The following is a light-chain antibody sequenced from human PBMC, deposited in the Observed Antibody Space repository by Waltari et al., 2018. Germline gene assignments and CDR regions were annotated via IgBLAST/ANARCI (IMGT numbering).Light chain of an antibody. CDR2: VNSDGSH. CDR3: QTGGFGIWV. V-gene: IGLV4-69*01. CDR1: SGHSSHA. J-gene: IGLJ3*02. Sequence: QLMLTQSPSASASLGASVKLTCTLSSGHSSHAIAWLQQQPEKGPRYLMKVNSDGSHIKGDGIPDRFSGSSSGAERYLTISSLQSEDEADYYCQTGGFGIWVFGGGTKLTVL.